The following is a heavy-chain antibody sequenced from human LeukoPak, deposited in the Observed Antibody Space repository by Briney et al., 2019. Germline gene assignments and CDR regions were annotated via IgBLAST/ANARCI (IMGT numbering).Heavy chain of an antibody. CDR1: GYTFTGYY. V-gene: IGHV1-2*02. CDR3: ATLRTYYYGSGEWRIDYFDY. J-gene: IGHJ4*02. CDR2: INPNSGGT. Sequence: ASVKVSCKASGYTFTGYYMHWVRQAPGQGLEWMGWINPNSGGTNYAQKFQGRVTMTRDTSISTAYMELSSLRSEDTAVYYCATLRTYYYGSGEWRIDYFDYWGQGTLVTVSS. D-gene: IGHD3-10*01.